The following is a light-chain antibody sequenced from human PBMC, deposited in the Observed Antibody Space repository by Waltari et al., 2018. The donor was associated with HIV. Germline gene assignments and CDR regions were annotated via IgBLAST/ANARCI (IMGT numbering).Light chain of an antibody. CDR2: WAS. CDR1: QSLLYSSNNKNY. Sequence: DIVMTQSPDSLTVSLGERATMNCKSSQSLLYSSNNKNYLAWYQQKPGQAPKLLIYWASTRESGFPDRFSGSGSGADFTLTISSLQAEDVAVYYCQQYYITPCTFGQGTKLEIK. V-gene: IGKV4-1*01. CDR3: QQYYITPCT. J-gene: IGKJ2*02.